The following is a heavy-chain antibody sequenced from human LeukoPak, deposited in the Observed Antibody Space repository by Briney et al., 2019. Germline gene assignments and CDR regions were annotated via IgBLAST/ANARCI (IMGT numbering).Heavy chain of an antibody. V-gene: IGHV1-2*02. CDR2: IDPSRDVT. D-gene: IGHD3-22*01. CDR3: ARDNARDYYDSSGYYYGPSGYFDY. CDR1: GYIFTDYY. J-gene: IGHJ4*02. Sequence: ASVKVSCKASGYIFTDYYLHWVRQAPGQGLEWMGWIDPSRDVTNYAQKFQGRVTMTRDTSISTAYMELSRLRSDDTAVYYCARDNARDYYDSSGYYYGPSGYFDYWGQGTLVTVSS.